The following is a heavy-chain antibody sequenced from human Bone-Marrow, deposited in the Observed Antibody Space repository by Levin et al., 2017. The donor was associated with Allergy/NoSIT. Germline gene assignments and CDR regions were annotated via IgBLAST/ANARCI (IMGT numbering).Heavy chain of an antibody. CDR2: IYSGGTT. V-gene: IGHV3-66*02. D-gene: IGHD3-16*01. Sequence: GESLKISCAASGFTVSSHYMSWVRQAPGKGLECVSLIYSGGTTYYADSVKGRFTISRDNSKNTLYLQMNSLRAEDTAVYYCAGGPQRGYWGQGTLVTVSS. J-gene: IGHJ4*02. CDR3: AGGPQRGY. CDR1: GFTVSSHY.